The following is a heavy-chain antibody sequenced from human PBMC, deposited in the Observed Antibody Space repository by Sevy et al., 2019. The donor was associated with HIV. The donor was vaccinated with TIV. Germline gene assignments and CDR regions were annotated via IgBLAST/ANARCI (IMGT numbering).Heavy chain of an antibody. Sequence: GGSLRLSCAASGFTFSTYNMNWVRQAPGKGLEWISYISSSSNTMDYADSVKGRFTISRDNAKNSVYLQMNSLRGEDTAVYYCTRGKGSSDYWGQGTLVTVSS. CDR2: ISSSSNTM. CDR1: GFTFSTYN. J-gene: IGHJ4*02. D-gene: IGHD6-6*01. CDR3: TRGKGSSDY. V-gene: IGHV3-48*01.